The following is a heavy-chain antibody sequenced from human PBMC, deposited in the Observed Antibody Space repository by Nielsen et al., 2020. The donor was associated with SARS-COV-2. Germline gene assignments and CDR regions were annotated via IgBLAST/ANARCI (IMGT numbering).Heavy chain of an antibody. V-gene: IGHV3-43*01. D-gene: IGHD6-13*01. CDR2: ISWDGSAP. CDR3: AKFRSWFYFDS. Sequence: GGSLRLSCAASGFNFHDYTMYWVRRVPGKGLQWLSLISWDGSAPAYADSVKGRFTISRDNSKNTLYLQMNGLRADDTAVYYCAKFRSWFYFDSWGQGTLVTVSS. CDR1: GFNFHDYT. J-gene: IGHJ4*02.